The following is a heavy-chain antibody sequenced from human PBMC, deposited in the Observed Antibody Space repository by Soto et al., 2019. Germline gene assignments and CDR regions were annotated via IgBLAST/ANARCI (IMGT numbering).Heavy chain of an antibody. V-gene: IGHV4-34*01. CDR1: GGSSSGYY. Sequence: PSETLSLTCAVYGGSSSGYYWSWIRQPPGKGLEWIGEINHSGSTNYNPSLKSRVTISVDTSKNQFSLKLSSVTAADTAVYYCARGRSSSSWGDWFDPWGQGTLVTVSA. CDR3: ARGRSSSSWGDWFDP. CDR2: INHSGST. D-gene: IGHD6-6*01. J-gene: IGHJ5*02.